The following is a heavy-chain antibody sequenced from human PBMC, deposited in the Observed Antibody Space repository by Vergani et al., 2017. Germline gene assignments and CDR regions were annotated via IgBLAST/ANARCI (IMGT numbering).Heavy chain of an antibody. J-gene: IGHJ3*02. CDR1: GGSLSSGSYY. CDR3: ASQDDHNGNPCAFDI. Sequence: QVQLQESGPGLLKPSQTLSLTCTVSGGSLSSGSYYWIWVRQRPGKGVVWCGYIYNRGSTYYNPSLKSRVTISVDASKNQFSLKLSSVTAADTAVYYCASQDDHNGNPCAFDIWGEGRKVAVSS. V-gene: IGHV4-31*03. D-gene: IGHD4-23*01. CDR2: IYNRGST.